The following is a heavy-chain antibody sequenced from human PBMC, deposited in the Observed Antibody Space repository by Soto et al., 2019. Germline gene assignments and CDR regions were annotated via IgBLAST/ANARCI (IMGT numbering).Heavy chain of an antibody. CDR1: GGTFSSYA. V-gene: IGHV1-69*13. J-gene: IGHJ5*02. CDR2: TIPIFGTA. CDR3: AGYSNYGRNGFDP. D-gene: IGHD4-4*01. Sequence: SVKVSCKASGGTFSSYAISWVRQAPGQGLEWMGGTIPIFGTANYAQKFQGRVTITADESTSTAYMELSSLRSEDTAVYYCAGYSNYGRNGFDPWGQGTLVTVSS.